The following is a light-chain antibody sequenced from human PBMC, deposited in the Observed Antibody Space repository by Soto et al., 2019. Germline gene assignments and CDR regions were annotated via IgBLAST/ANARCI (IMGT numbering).Light chain of an antibody. J-gene: IGLJ3*02. V-gene: IGLV2-14*03. CDR1: TSDVGSYDY. Sequence: QSVLTQPASVSGSPGQSIPISCTGTTSDVGSYDYVSWYQQHPGKAPKLLISDVSQRPSGVSNRFSGSKSGNTASLTIYGLQAGDEADYYCSSYTSSTTLVVFGGGTKLTVL. CDR3: SSYTSSTTLVV. CDR2: DVS.